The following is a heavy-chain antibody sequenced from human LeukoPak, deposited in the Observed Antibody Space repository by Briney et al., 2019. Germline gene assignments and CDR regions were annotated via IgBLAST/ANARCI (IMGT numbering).Heavy chain of an antibody. CDR1: KFTFSNYG. D-gene: IGHD6-13*01. V-gene: IGHV3-23*01. CDR2: VSGSGDNT. J-gene: IGHJ4*02. CDR3: AKSQGSSWQIFDY. Sequence: GGSLRLSCAASKFTFSNYGLTWVRQAPGNGLEWISAVSGSGDNTYYADSVKGRFTISRDNSKDTVYLEMKTLRAEDTAVYYCAKSQGSSWQIFDYRGQGTLVTVSS.